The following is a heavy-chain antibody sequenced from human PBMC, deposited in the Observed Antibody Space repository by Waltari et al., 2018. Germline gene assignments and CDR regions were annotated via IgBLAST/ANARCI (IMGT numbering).Heavy chain of an antibody. V-gene: IGHV4-39*07. Sequence: QLQLQESGPGLVKPSETLSLTCTVSGGSISSSSSYWGWIRQPPGKGLEWIGSIYYSGSTYYNPSLKSRVTISVDTSKNQFSLKLSSVTAADTAVYYCAREGYSSGWYDYWGQGTLVTVSS. J-gene: IGHJ4*02. CDR3: AREGYSSGWYDY. CDR1: GGSISSSSSY. D-gene: IGHD6-19*01. CDR2: IYYSGST.